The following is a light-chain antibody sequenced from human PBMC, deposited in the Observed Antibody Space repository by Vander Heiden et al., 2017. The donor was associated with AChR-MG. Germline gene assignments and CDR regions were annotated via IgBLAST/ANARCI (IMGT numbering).Light chain of an antibody. J-gene: IGKJ1*01. CDR1: QSISSW. CDR3: QQYNSYSGT. V-gene: IGKV1-5*03. CDR2: KAS. Sequence: DIQMTQPPSTLSASVGDRVTITCRASQSISSWLAWYQQKPGKAPKLLIYKASSLESGVPSRFSGSGSGTEFTLTISSLQPDDFATYYCQQYNSYSGTVGQGTKVEIK.